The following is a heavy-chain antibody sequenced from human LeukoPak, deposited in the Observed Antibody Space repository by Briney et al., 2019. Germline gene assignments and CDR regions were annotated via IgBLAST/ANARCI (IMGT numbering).Heavy chain of an antibody. CDR2: ISAYNGNT. CDR3: ARWDLNLDAFGI. V-gene: IGHV1-18*01. CDR1: GYTFTSYG. Sequence: ASVKVSCKASGYTFTSYGISWVRQAPGQGLEWMGWISAYNGNTNYAQKLQGRVTMTTDTSTNTAYMELRSLRSDDTVVYYCARWDLNLDAFGIWGQGTMVTVSS. J-gene: IGHJ3*02. D-gene: IGHD1-26*01.